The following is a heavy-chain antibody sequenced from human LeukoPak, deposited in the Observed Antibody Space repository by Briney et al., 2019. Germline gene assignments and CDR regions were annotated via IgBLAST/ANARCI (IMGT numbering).Heavy chain of an antibody. CDR1: GFSVSDPLSY. CDR2: INFIGRT. Sequence: SETLSLTCTVSGFSVSDPLSYWGWVRQPPGKGLEWIAEINFIGRTSYNSSLNSRVTMSVDTSKNQFSLKMTSLIAADTAVYFCARLTKGRYFDYIFAFWGQGILVTVSS. J-gene: IGHJ4*02. D-gene: IGHD3-9*01. CDR3: ARLTKGRYFDYIFAF. V-gene: IGHV4-39*01.